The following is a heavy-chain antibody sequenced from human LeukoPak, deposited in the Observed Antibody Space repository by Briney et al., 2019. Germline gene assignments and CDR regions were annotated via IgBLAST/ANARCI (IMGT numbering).Heavy chain of an antibody. CDR3: ARHTPGGMDV. CDR1: GGSISSSSYY. Sequence: SETLSLTCTVSGGSISSSSYYWGWIRQPPGKGLEWIGSIYYSGSTYYNPSLKSRVTISVDTSKNQFSLKLSSVTAADTAVYYCARHTPGGMDVWGQGTTVTVSS. V-gene: IGHV4-39*01. CDR2: IYYSGST. D-gene: IGHD3-10*01. J-gene: IGHJ6*02.